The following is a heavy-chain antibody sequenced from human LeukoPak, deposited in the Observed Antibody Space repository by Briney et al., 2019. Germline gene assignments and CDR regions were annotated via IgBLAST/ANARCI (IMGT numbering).Heavy chain of an antibody. Sequence: GGSLRLSCAASGFTFSSYSMNWVRQAPGKGLEWVSYISSSSSTIYYADSVKGRFTISRDNAKNSLYLQMNSLRAEDTAVYYCARDRYYFDYWGQGTLVTVPS. J-gene: IGHJ4*02. V-gene: IGHV3-48*04. CDR3: ARDRYYFDY. CDR1: GFTFSSYS. D-gene: IGHD1-14*01. CDR2: ISSSSSTI.